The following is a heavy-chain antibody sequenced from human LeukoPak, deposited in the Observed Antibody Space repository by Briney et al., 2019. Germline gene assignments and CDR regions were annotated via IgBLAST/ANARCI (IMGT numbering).Heavy chain of an antibody. CDR1: GFTFSSYW. CDR3: ARPSRLNYYGSGSFDY. D-gene: IGHD3-10*01. V-gene: IGHV3-30-3*01. J-gene: IGHJ4*02. Sequence: GGSLRLSCAASGFTFSSYWMHWVRQAPGKGLEWVAVISYDGNNKYYADSVKGRFTISRDTSKNTLYLQMNSLRAEDTAVYYCARPSRLNYYGSGSFDYWGQGTLVTVSS. CDR2: ISYDGNNK.